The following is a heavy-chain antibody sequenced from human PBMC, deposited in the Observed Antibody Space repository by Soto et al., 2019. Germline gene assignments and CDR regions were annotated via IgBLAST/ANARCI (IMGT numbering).Heavy chain of an antibody. CDR2: INPNSGGT. CDR1: GYTFTGYY. J-gene: IGHJ4*02. D-gene: IGHD6-13*01. CDR3: ARAPYSSSWYGHSYYFDY. Sequence: QVQLVQSGAEVKKPGASVKVSCKASGYTFTGYYMHWVRQAPGQGLEWMGWINPNSGGTNYAQKFQGWVTMTRDTSISTAYMELSRLRSDDTAVYYCARAPYSSSWYGHSYYFDYWGQGTLVTVSS. V-gene: IGHV1-2*04.